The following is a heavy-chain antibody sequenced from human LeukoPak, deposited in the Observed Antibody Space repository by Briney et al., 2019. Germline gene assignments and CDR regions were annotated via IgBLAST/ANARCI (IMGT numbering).Heavy chain of an antibody. V-gene: IGHV3-7*01. J-gene: IGHJ4*02. CDR1: GITFNNYW. CDR3: ATYYDYLSGYYTGIDY. D-gene: IGHD3-3*01. Sequence: GGSLRLSCADFGITFNNYWLAWVRQVPGKGLEWVAHIRQGGSEEYYVESVKGRFTISRDNAKKSVYLQMNSLRAEDTAIYYCATYYDYLSGYYTGIDYWGQGTLVIVSS. CDR2: IRQGGSEE.